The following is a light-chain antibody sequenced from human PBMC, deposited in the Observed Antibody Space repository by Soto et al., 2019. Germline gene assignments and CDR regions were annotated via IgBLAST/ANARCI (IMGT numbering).Light chain of an antibody. J-gene: IGLJ2*01. CDR3: SSYTTSNTLV. CDR2: DVS. CDR1: SGDVGSYNY. Sequence: QSVLTQPASVSGSPGQSITISSTGTSGDVGSYNYVSWYQQHPGKAPKLMIYDVSDRPSGVSNRFSGSKSGNTASLTISGLQAEDEANYYCSSYTTSNTLVFGGGTKLTVL. V-gene: IGLV2-14*03.